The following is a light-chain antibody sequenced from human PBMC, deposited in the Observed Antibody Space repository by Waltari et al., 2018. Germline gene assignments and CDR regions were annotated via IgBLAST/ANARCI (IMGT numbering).Light chain of an antibody. CDR2: GVS. CDR1: SSDVGSYNY. CDR3: TSYTTSSPYV. J-gene: IGLJ1*01. Sequence: QSALTQPASVSGSPGQSITISCTGSSSDVGSYNYVPWYQQHPGKAPKLIIYGVSNRPSGVSNRFSGSKSANTASLTISGLQAEDEADYYCTSYTTSSPYVFGPGTKVTVL. V-gene: IGLV2-14*03.